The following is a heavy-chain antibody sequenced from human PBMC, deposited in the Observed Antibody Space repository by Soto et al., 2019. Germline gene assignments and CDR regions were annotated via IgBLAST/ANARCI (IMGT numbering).Heavy chain of an antibody. D-gene: IGHD6-6*01. Sequence: ASVKVSCKASGYTFTDYYLHWVRQAPGQGLECMGWINPNNGDTNYAQKFQGRVTMTRDTSISTAYMEVSRLRSDDTAVYYCARSVSFISPRPDYWGQGTLVTVSS. CDR2: INPNNGDT. V-gene: IGHV1-2*02. J-gene: IGHJ4*02. CDR3: ARSVSFISPRPDY. CDR1: GYTFTDYY.